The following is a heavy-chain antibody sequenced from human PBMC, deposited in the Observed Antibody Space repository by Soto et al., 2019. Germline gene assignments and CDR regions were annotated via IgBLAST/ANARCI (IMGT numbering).Heavy chain of an antibody. V-gene: IGHV5-51*01. CDR2: IYPGDSDT. CDR3: ARDEYTSSTYYYYGMDV. CDR1: GYSFTSYW. Sequence: PGESLKISCKGSGYSFTSYWIGWVRQMPGKGLEWMGIIYPGDSDTRYSPSFQGQVTISADKSISTAYLQWSSLKASDTAMYYCARDEYTSSTYYYYGMDVWGQGTTVTVSS. J-gene: IGHJ6*02. D-gene: IGHD6-6*01.